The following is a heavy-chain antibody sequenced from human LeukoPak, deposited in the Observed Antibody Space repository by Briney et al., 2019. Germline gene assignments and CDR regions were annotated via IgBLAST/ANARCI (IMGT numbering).Heavy chain of an antibody. Sequence: SETLSLSCAVYGGSFSGYYWSWIRQPPGKGLEWIGEINHSGSTNYNPSLERRGTILVDTSKNQYSLKLISVTAADTAVYYFAALSSGSGWYYFDYWGQGTLVTVSS. CDR2: INHSGST. CDR3: AALSSGSGWYYFDY. J-gene: IGHJ4*02. D-gene: IGHD6-19*01. CDR1: GGSFSGYY. V-gene: IGHV4-34*01.